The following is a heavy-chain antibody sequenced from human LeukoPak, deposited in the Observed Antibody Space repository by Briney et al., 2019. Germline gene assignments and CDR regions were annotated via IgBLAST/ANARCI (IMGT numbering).Heavy chain of an antibody. V-gene: IGHV4-38-2*02. CDR2: IYHGGNT. D-gene: IGHD3-3*01. J-gene: IGHJ4*02. CDR1: GYSISSDYS. Sequence: SETLSLTCTVSGYSISSDYSWGWIRQPPGKGLEWIGTIYHGGNTYYNPSLKSRVTISVDTSKNQFSLKLSSVTAADTAMYYCARDPFITIFGVVIRRDYWGQGTLVTVSS. CDR3: ARDPFITIFGVVIRRDY.